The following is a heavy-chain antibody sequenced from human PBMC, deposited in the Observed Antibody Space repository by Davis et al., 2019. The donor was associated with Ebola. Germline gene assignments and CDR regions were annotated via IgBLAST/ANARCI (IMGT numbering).Heavy chain of an antibody. Sequence: GESLKISCAASGFTFSSYEMNWVRQAPGKGLEWVSYISSSGSTIYYADSVKGRFTISRDNAKNSLYLQMNSLRAEDTAVYYCARVQVMVRDPDWFDPWAREPWSPSPQ. CDR2: ISSSGSTI. CDR1: GFTFSSYE. CDR3: ARVQVMVRDPDWFDP. V-gene: IGHV3-48*03. D-gene: IGHD3-10*01. J-gene: IGHJ5*02.